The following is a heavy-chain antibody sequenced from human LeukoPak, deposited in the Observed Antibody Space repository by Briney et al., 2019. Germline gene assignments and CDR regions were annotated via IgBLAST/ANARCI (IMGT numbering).Heavy chain of an antibody. CDR3: TRGSIAYYYMDV. CDR2: IYYSGST. J-gene: IGHJ6*03. Sequence: SETLSLTCTVSGGSISSYYWSWVRQPPGKGLEWIGNIYYSGSTNYNPSLKSRVTISVDTSKNQFSLKLSSVTAADTAVCYCTRGSIAYYYMDVWGKGTTVTISS. V-gene: IGHV4-59*01. CDR1: GGSISSYY. D-gene: IGHD3-22*01.